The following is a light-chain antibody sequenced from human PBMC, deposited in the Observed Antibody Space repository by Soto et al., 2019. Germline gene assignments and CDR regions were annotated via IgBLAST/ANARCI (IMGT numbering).Light chain of an antibody. CDR3: QQYGSSPPT. V-gene: IGKV3-20*01. CDR1: QSISRY. Sequence: IVLTQSPCTLSCSPLERATLSCRASQSISRYLAWYQQKPGQGPRLLIYGASSRATGTPDRFSGSGSGTDFTLTINRLEPEDFALYYCQQYGSSPPTFGQGTKVDIK. CDR2: GAS. J-gene: IGKJ1*01.